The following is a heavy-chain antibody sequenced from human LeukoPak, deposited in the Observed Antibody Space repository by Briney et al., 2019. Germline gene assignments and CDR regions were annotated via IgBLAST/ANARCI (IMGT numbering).Heavy chain of an antibody. J-gene: IGHJ4*02. D-gene: IGHD3-22*01. V-gene: IGHV1-69*06. CDR1: GGTFSSYA. Sequence: SVKVSCKASGGTFSSYAISWVRQAPGQGLEWMGGIIPIFGTANYAQKFQGRVTITADKSTSTAYMELSSLRSEDTAVYYCARGPYYYDSSGYLYYFDYWGQGTLVTVSS. CDR3: ARGPYYYDSSGYLYYFDY. CDR2: IIPIFGTA.